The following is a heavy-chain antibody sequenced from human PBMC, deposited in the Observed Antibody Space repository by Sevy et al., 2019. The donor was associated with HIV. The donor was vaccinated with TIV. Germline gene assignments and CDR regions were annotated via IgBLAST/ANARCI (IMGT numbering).Heavy chain of an antibody. V-gene: IGHV3-23*01. CDR2: ISGSGGRT. J-gene: IGHJ1*01. CDR3: AKDECSSREYFLK. Sequence: GGSLRLSCKASGFNFNNYAMSWVRQAPGKGLEWVSTISGSGGRTYTAESVRGRLTISRDNSKRTVYLQMNSLRGDDTAIYYCAKDECSSREYFLKWGQGARVTDSS. D-gene: IGHD6-13*01. CDR1: GFNFNNYA.